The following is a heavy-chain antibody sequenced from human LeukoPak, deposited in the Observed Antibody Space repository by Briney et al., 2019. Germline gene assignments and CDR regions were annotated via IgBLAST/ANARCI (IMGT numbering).Heavy chain of an antibody. Sequence: GGSLRLSCAASGFTFSSYGMHWVRQAPGKGLEWVAVISYDGSTKYYADSVKGRFTISRDNSKNTLYLQMNSLRAEDTAIYYCAKPPVTALLWYFALWGRGTLVTVSS. CDR1: GFTFSSYG. D-gene: IGHD4-17*01. CDR2: ISYDGSTK. V-gene: IGHV3-30*18. CDR3: AKPPVTALLWYFAL. J-gene: IGHJ2*01.